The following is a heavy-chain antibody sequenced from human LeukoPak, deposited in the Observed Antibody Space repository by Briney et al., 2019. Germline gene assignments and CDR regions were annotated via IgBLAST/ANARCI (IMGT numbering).Heavy chain of an antibody. CDR3: AKRSTYYSDY. J-gene: IGHJ4*02. D-gene: IGHD6-6*01. V-gene: IGHV3-9*01. Sequence: PGRSLRLSCAASGFTFDDYAMHWVRQAPGRGLEWVSGISWNSGSMDYADSVKGRFTISRDNAKNSLYLQMNSLRAEDTALYYCAKRSTYYSDYWGQGTLVTVSS. CDR1: GFTFDDYA. CDR2: ISWNSGSM.